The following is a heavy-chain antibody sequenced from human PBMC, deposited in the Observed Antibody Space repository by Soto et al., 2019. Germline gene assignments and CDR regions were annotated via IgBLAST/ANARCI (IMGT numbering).Heavy chain of an antibody. V-gene: IGHV4-39*01. D-gene: IGHD6-6*01. CDR1: GGSISSSSYY. CDR2: IYYSGST. Sequence: QLQLQESGPGLVKPSETLSLTCTVSGGSISSSSYYWGWIRQPPGKGLEWIGSIYYSGSTYYNPSLKSRVTISVDTSKNQFSLQLSSVTAADTAVYYCARQGARIAARPRYYYMDVWGKGTTVTVSS. CDR3: ARQGARIAARPRYYYMDV. J-gene: IGHJ6*03.